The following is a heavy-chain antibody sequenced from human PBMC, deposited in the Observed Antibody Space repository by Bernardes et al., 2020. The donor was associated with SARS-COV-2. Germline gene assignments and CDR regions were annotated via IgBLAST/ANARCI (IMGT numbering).Heavy chain of an antibody. Sequence: GGSLRLSCAVSGFSVSTNYMSWVRQAPGKGLEWVSVIYSGDSTIYADSVKGRFTISRDNSKNTLYLQMNSLRAEDTAVYYCARDHPTVLGSYFFDYWGQGTLVTVSS. CDR2: IYSGDST. D-gene: IGHD3-10*01. CDR1: GFSVSTNY. CDR3: ARDHPTVLGSYFFDY. J-gene: IGHJ4*02. V-gene: IGHV3-66*01.